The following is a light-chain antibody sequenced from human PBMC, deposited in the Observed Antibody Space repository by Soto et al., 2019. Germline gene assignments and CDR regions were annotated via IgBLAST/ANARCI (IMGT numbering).Light chain of an antibody. V-gene: IGLV1-44*01. Sequence: QSALTQPPSASGTPGQRVAISCSGSSSTIGSNTVNWYQQLPGTAPKVLIYSNNQRPSGVPDRFSGSKSGTSASLAISGLQYEDEADYYCAAWDDGLNGFWVFGTGTKVTVL. CDR1: SSTIGSNT. J-gene: IGLJ1*01. CDR3: AAWDDGLNGFWV. CDR2: SNN.